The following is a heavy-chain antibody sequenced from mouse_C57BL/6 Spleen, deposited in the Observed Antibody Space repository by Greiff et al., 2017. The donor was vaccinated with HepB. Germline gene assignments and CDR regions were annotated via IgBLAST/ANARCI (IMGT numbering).Heavy chain of an antibody. D-gene: IGHD1-1*01. CDR2: IDPEDGET. V-gene: IGHV14-2*01. Sequence: EVKLQQSGAELVKPGASVKLSCTASGFNIKDYYMHWVKQRTEQGLEWIGRIDPEDGETKYAPKFQGKATITADTSSNTAYLQLSSLTSEDTAVYYCARCNPYYYGSSYWYFDVWGTGTTVTVSS. J-gene: IGHJ1*03. CDR1: GFNIKDYY. CDR3: ARCNPYYYGSSYWYFDV.